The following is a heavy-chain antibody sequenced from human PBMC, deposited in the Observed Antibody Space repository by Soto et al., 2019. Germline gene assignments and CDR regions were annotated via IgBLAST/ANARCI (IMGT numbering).Heavy chain of an antibody. D-gene: IGHD3-10*01. J-gene: IGHJ6*02. Sequence: ASVKVSCKAAGYAFTRYGISGVRQAPGQGLEWMGWISAYNGNTNYAQKLQGRVTITADESTSTAYMELSSLRSEDTAVYYCARARRVRGVIKGYYYYGMDVWGQGTTVTVSS. CDR3: ARARRVRGVIKGYYYYGMDV. CDR1: GYAFTRYG. V-gene: IGHV1-18*01. CDR2: ISAYNGNT.